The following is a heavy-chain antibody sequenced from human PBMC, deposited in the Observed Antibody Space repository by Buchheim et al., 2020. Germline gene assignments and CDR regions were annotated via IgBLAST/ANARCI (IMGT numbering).Heavy chain of an antibody. J-gene: IGHJ4*02. D-gene: IGHD3-16*02. CDR1: GFTLSNAW. V-gene: IGHV3-15*01. CDR3: TTDHYVWGNYRPIDY. Sequence: EVQLVESGGGLVKPGGSLRLSCAASGFTLSNAWMSWVRQAPGKGLEWLGRIKMKTDGGTTDYVAPVKGRFTISRDDAKNTMYLQMNSLKIEDTAVYYCTTDHYVWGNYRPIDYWGQGTL. CDR2: IKMKTDGGTT.